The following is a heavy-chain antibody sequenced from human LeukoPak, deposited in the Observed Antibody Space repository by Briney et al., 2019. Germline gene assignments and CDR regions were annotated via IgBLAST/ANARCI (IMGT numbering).Heavy chain of an antibody. Sequence: ASVKVSCKASGYTFTNYYIHWVRQAPAQGLEWMGIISPSGGGTSYAQKFQGRLTMTRDTPTSTVYMELTSLRSEDTAVYYCARDSSTSSLADPWGQGTLVTVSS. CDR1: GYTFTNYY. D-gene: IGHD2-2*01. V-gene: IGHV1-46*01. J-gene: IGHJ5*02. CDR2: ISPSGGGT. CDR3: ARDSSTSSLADP.